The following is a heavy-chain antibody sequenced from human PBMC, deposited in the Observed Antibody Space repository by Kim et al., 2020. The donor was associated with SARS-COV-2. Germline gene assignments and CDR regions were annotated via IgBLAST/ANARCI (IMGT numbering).Heavy chain of an antibody. J-gene: IGHJ3*02. V-gene: IGHV4-34*01. CDR3: ARVYRPPLGRITMVRGVIINAFDI. Sequence: SETLSLTCAVYGGSFSGYYWSWIRQPPGKGLEWIGEINHSGSTNYNPSLKSRVTISVDTSKHQFSLKLSSVTAADTAVYYCARVYRPPLGRITMVRGVIINAFDIWGQGTMVTVSS. CDR2: INHSGST. CDR1: GGSFSGYY. D-gene: IGHD3-10*01.